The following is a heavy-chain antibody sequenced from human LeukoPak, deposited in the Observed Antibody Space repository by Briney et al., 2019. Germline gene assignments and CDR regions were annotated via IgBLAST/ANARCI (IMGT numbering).Heavy chain of an antibody. CDR3: ARTNTKQAGISY. CDR1: GGSISSSSYY. V-gene: IGHV4-39*01. J-gene: IGHJ4*02. D-gene: IGHD6-13*01. Sequence: SETLSLTCTVSGGSISSSSYYWGWIRQPPGKGLEWIGSIYYSGSTYYNPSLKSRVTISVDTSKNQFSLKLSSVTAADTAVYYCARTNTKQAGISYWGQGTLVTVSS. CDR2: IYYSGST.